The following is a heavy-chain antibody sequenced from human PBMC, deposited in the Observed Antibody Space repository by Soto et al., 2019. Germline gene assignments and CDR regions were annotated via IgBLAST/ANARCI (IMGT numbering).Heavy chain of an antibody. CDR1: GGSFSGYY. V-gene: IGHV4-34*01. Sequence: PSETLSLTCAVYGGSFSGYYWSWIRQPPGKGLEWIGEINHSGSTNYNPSLKSRVTISVDTSKNQFSLKLSSVTAADTAVYYCARGWWLRFGYYYQGMDVWGQGTTVTVSS. CDR3: ARGWWLRFGYYYQGMDV. J-gene: IGHJ6*02. D-gene: IGHD5-12*01. CDR2: INHSGST.